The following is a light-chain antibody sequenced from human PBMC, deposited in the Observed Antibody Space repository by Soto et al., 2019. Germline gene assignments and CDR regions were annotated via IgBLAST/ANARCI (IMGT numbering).Light chain of an antibody. CDR3: QVLDSSSDHVV. CDR1: NIGSKS. V-gene: IGLV3-21*04. J-gene: IGLJ2*01. CDR2: YDS. Sequence: VLTQPPSVSVAPGKTARITCGGNNIGSKSVHWYQQKPGQAPVLVIYYDSDRPSGIPERFSGSNSGNTATLTISRVEAGDEADYYCQVLDSSSDHVVFGGGTKVTVL.